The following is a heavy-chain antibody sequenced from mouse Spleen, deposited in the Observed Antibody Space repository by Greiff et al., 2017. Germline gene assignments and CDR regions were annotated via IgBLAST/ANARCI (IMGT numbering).Heavy chain of an antibody. CDR1: GFSLTSYG. CDR3: AKKGYYDYDHYAMDY. Sequence: QVQLQQSGPGLVQPSQSLSITCTVSGFSLTSYGVHWVRQSPGKGLEWLGVIWRGGSTDYNAAFMSRLSITKDNSKSQVFFKMNSLQADDTAIYYCAKKGYYDYDHYAMDYWGQGTSVTVSS. J-gene: IGHJ4*01. V-gene: IGHV2-5*01. D-gene: IGHD2-4*01. CDR2: IWRGGST.